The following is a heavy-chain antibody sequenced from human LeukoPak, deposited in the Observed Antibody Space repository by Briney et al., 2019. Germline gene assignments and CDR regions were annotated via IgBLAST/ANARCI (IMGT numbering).Heavy chain of an antibody. CDR2: ISATGNTK. D-gene: IGHD3-16*01. J-gene: IGHJ4*02. Sequence: GGSLRVSCEASGFTFADYEMSWFRRAPGKGPEWILYISATGNTKYYADSVRGRFSISRDNAKSSLYLQMSTLRVEDTAIYYCARDRAFGVDFDYWGQGTLVTVSS. CDR1: GFTFADYE. V-gene: IGHV3-11*01. CDR3: ARDRAFGVDFDY.